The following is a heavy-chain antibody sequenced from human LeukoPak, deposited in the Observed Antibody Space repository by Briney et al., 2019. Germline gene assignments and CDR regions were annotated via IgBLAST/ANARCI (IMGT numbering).Heavy chain of an antibody. CDR2: ITGTSRII. D-gene: IGHD3-10*01. J-gene: IGHJ4*02. CDR1: GFTFSSYT. CDR3: ARDSNYYSWD. Sequence: GGSLRLSCAASGFTFSSYTMNWARQAPGKGRQWVSSITGTSRIIQYADSVIGRFTISRDNSKNLLYLQMNSLRAEDTAVYYCARDSNYYSWDWGQGTLVTVSS. V-gene: IGHV3-21*01.